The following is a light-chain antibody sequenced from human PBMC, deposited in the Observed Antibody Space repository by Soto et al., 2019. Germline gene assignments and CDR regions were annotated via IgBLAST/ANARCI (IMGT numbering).Light chain of an antibody. J-gene: IGKJ3*01. V-gene: IGKV3-15*01. CDR1: QSVRSN. CDR3: QQSYSTPVT. Sequence: ETVMTQSPATLPVSPGERATLSCRASQSVRSNLAWYQQKPGQAPRLLIYGASTRATGVPARFSGSGSGTEFTLTISSLQPEDFATYYCQQSYSTPVTFGPGTKVDIK. CDR2: GAS.